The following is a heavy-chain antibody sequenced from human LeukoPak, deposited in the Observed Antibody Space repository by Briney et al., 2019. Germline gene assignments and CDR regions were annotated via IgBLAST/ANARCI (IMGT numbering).Heavy chain of an antibody. Sequence: GGSLRLSCAASGFRFTNYAMNGVRQPPGKGLEGGSAISGRGGSSSYADSVRGRFTISRDDSNNMLYLQMNSLRAEDTAVYYCAKPLRDAGSFNYPYFDFWGQGTLVTVSS. J-gene: IGHJ4*02. CDR1: GFRFTNYA. V-gene: IGHV3-23*01. CDR2: ISGRGGSS. D-gene: IGHD5-24*01. CDR3: AKPLRDAGSFNYPYFDF.